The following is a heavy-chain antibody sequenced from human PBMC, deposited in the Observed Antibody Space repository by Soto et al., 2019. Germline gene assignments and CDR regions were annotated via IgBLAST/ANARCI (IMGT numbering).Heavy chain of an antibody. V-gene: IGHV3-33*01. CDR1: GFTFSSYG. CDR2: IWYDGSNK. CDR3: ARGFRSPPNWFDP. D-gene: IGHD1-26*01. J-gene: IGHJ5*02. Sequence: GGSLRLSCAASGFTFSSYGTHWVRQAPGKGLEWVAVIWYDGSNKYYADSVKGRFTISRDNSKNTLYLQMNSLRAEDTAMYYCARGFRSPPNWFDPWGQGSLVTVSS.